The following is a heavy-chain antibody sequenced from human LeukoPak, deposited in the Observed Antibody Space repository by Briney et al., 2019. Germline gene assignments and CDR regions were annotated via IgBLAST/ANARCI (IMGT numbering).Heavy chain of an antibody. J-gene: IGHJ6*03. CDR1: GDSVSSNSAA. CDR3: AREDYDFWSGYYRQIKDYYYYYMDV. Sequence: SQTLSLTCAISGDSVSSNSAAWNWIRQSPSRGLEWLGRTYYRSKWYNDYAVSVKSRITINPDTSKNQFSLKLSSVTAADTAVYYCAREDYDFWSGYYRQIKDYYYYYMDVWGKGTTVTVSS. V-gene: IGHV6-1*01. D-gene: IGHD3-3*01. CDR2: TYYRSKWYN.